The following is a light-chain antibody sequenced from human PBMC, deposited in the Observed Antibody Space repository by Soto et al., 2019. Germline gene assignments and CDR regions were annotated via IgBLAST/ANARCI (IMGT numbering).Light chain of an antibody. Sequence: EIVLTQSPGTLSLSPGERATLSCRASQSVSSSLLAWYQQTPGQAPRLLIYGASSRATGIPDRFSGSGSGTDFTLTISRLEPEDFAVYYCQQYGSSPMYTFGQGTKLEIK. CDR3: QQYGSSPMYT. V-gene: IGKV3-20*01. J-gene: IGKJ2*01. CDR1: QSVSSSL. CDR2: GAS.